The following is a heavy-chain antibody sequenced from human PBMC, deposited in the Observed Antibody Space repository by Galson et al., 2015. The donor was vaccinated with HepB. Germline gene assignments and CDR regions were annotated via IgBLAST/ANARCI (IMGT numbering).Heavy chain of an antibody. J-gene: IGHJ5*02. D-gene: IGHD2-15*01. CDR3: ARGALVGVVGGRLNNWFDP. CDR1: GYTFSTYS. V-gene: IGHV1-18*01. Sequence: SVKVSCKASGYTFSTYSITWVRQAPGQGLEWMGWINPYNRDTNYARKFQGRITMPPDTFTSTAYMELRSLRSDDTAVYYCARGALVGVVGGRLNNWFDPWGQGTLVTVSS. CDR2: INPYNRDT.